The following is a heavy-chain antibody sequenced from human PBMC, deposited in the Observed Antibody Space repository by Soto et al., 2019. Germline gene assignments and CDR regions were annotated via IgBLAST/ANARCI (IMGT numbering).Heavy chain of an antibody. Sequence: EVQLLESGGGLVQPGGSLRLSCAASGFTFSSYAMSWVRQAPGKGLEWVSAISGIGGSTYYADSVKGRFTISRDNSKNTLYLQMNSLRAEDTAVYYCAKAESRGDRMDVWGQGTTVTVSS. V-gene: IGHV3-23*01. J-gene: IGHJ6*02. CDR3: AKAESRGDRMDV. D-gene: IGHD5-12*01. CDR1: GFTFSSYA. CDR2: ISGIGGST.